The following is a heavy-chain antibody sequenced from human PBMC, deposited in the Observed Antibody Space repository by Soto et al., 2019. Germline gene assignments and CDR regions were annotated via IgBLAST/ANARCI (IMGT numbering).Heavy chain of an antibody. V-gene: IGHV4-59*02. CDR2: VYHTGNT. CDR3: AREQYNWKL. D-gene: IGHD1-20*01. J-gene: IGHJ4*02. Sequence: SETLSLTCSVSCVSVTGYYWTWIRHSPGKGLEWIGYVYHTGNTYYNPSLKSRVTISLDTSKNQVSLRLRSVTAADTAVYYCAREQYNWKLWGQGTLVTVSS. CDR1: CVSVTGYY.